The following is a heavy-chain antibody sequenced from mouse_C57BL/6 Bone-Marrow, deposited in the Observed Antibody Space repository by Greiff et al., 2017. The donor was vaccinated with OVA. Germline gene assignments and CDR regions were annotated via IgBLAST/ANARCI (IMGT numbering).Heavy chain of an antibody. Sequence: QVHVKQPGAELVKPGASVKMSCKASGYTFTSYWITWVKQRPGQGLEWIGDIYPGSGSTNYNEKFKSKATLTVDTSSSTAYMQLSSLTSEDSAVYYCASPGRAMDYWGQGTSVTVSS. V-gene: IGHV1-55*01. CDR3: ASPGRAMDY. CDR1: GYTFTSYW. CDR2: IYPGSGST. J-gene: IGHJ4*01.